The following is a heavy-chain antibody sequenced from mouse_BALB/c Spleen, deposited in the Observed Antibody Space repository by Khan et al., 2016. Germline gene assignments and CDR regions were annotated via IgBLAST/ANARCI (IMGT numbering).Heavy chain of an antibody. J-gene: IGHJ3*01. V-gene: IGHV3-8*02. CDR3: ARSYGNDAGFAY. D-gene: IGHD2-10*02. CDR1: GDSITSGY. CDR2: ISYSGTT. Sequence: EVQLQESGPSLVKPSQTLSLTCSVTGDSITSGYWNWIRKFPGNKLEYMGYISYSGTTYYTPSLKSRISITRDTSKNQYFLQLNSVTPEDTATYYCARSYGNDAGFAYWGQGTLVTVST.